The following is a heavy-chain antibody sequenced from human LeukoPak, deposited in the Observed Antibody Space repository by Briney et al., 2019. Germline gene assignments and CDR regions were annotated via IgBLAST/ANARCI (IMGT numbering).Heavy chain of an antibody. J-gene: IGHJ4*02. CDR2: ISSTGTTI. CDR3: ARDSMTSLTYWDY. D-gene: IGHD4-11*01. CDR1: RFTFSDYY. V-gene: IGHV3-11*01. Sequence: GGSLRLSCTASRFTFSDYYMSWIRQAPGKGLEWVSYISSTGTTIYYADSVRGRFTISGDNAKNSLYLQMNSLRAEDTAVYYCARDSMTSLTYWDYWGQGTLVTVSS.